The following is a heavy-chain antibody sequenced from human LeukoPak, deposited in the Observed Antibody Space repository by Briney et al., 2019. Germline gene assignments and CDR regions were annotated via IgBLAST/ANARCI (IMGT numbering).Heavy chain of an antibody. CDR3: ARLMVRGVPGRDY. CDR1: GFTFSSYA. CDR2: IKQDGSEK. V-gene: IGHV3-7*01. J-gene: IGHJ4*02. D-gene: IGHD3-10*01. Sequence: GGSLRLSCAASGFTFSSYAMSWVRQAPGKGLEWVANIKQDGSEKYYVDSVKGRFTISRDNAKNSLYLQMNSLRAEDTAVYYCARLMVRGVPGRDYWGQGTLVTVSS.